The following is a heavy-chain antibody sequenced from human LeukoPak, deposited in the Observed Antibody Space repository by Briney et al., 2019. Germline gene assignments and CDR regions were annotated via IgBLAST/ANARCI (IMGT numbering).Heavy chain of an antibody. CDR1: GYTFTSYG. CDR3: ARDGGLVRFLEWLSPHYY. J-gene: IGHJ4*02. V-gene: IGHV1-18*01. Sequence: GASVKVSCKASGYTFTSYGISWVRQAPGQGLEWMGWINSYNGNTNYAQKLQGRVTMTTDTSTSTAYMEVRSLRSDDTAVYYCARDGGLVRFLEWLSPHYYWGQGTLVTVSS. D-gene: IGHD3-3*01. CDR2: INSYNGNT.